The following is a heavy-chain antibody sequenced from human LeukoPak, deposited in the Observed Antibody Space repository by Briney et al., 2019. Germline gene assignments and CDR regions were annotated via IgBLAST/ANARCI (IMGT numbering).Heavy chain of an antibody. V-gene: IGHV4-4*07. J-gene: IGHJ4*02. Sequence: SETLSLTCTASGGSISSYYWSWIRQPAGKGLEWIGRIYTSGSTNYNPSLKSRVTMSVDTSKNQFSLKLSSVTAADTAVYYCARGTYYYGSGSYYLHYWGQGTLVTVSS. CDR2: IYTSGST. D-gene: IGHD3-10*01. CDR3: ARGTYYYGSGSYYLHY. CDR1: GGSISSYY.